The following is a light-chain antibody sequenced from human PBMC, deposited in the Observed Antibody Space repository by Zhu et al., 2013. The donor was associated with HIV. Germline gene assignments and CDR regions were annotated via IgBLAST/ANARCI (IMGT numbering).Light chain of an antibody. CDR1: QSVSSN. CDR3: QQSYSTPLT. V-gene: IGKV3-15*01. J-gene: IGKJ4*01. Sequence: EIVMTQSPATLSVSPGERATLSCRASQSVSSNLAWYQQKPGQAPRLLIYGASTRATGIPARFSGSGSGTEFTLTISSLQSEDFATYYCQQSYSTPLTFGGGTQVEIK. CDR2: GAS.